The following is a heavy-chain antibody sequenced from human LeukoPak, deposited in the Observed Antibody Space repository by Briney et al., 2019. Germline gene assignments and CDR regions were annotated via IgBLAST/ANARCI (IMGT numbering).Heavy chain of an antibody. J-gene: IGHJ4*02. Sequence: GGSLRLSCAASGFTFSSYAMSWVRQAPGKGLEWVSSISSSSSYIYYADSVKGRFTISRDNAKNSLYLQMNSLRAEDTAVYYCARRGYSSSWYVDYWGQGTLVTVSS. CDR2: ISSSSSYI. D-gene: IGHD6-13*01. V-gene: IGHV3-21*01. CDR3: ARRGYSSSWYVDY. CDR1: GFTFSSYA.